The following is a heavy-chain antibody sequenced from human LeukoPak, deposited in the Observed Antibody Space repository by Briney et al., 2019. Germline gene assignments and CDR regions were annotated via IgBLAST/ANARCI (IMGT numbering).Heavy chain of an antibody. J-gene: IGHJ6*02. CDR2: ISYDGSNK. V-gene: IGHV3-30*04. D-gene: IGHD3-9*01. Sequence: GGSLRLSCAASGFTFSSYAMHWVRQAPGKGLEWVAVISYDGSNKYYADSVKGRFTISRDNYKNTLYLQMNSLRAEDTAVYYCARDGIRYFDWLPAGGMDVWGQGTTVTVSS. CDR3: ARDGIRYFDWLPAGGMDV. CDR1: GFTFSSYA.